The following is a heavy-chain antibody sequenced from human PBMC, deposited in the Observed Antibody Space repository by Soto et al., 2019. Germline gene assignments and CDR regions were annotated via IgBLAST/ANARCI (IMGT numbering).Heavy chain of an antibody. V-gene: IGHV3-30-3*01. J-gene: IGHJ5*02. CDR3: ARDMNGLDP. Sequence: QMQLVQSGGGVVQPGRSLRLSCAASGFTFDTYEMNWVRQAPGKGLEWVAMISFAGTNDYYADSVKGRFTISRDNSNNTLFLHMNSLRFEDTAVYYCARDMNGLDPWGQGSLVTVAS. CDR1: GFTFDTYE. CDR2: ISFAGTND.